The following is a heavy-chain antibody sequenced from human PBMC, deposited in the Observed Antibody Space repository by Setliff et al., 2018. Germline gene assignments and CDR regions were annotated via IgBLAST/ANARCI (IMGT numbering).Heavy chain of an antibody. V-gene: IGHV3-66*01. Sequence: GGSLRLSCAASGFTVNTNYMTWVRQAPGKGLEWVSITYRDGSTYYAESVKGRFTLSRDSTKNTLSLQMNSLRVEDTAVYYCARDVVSGWYRRNNYFGMDVWGQGTTVTVSS. CDR1: GFTVNTNY. D-gene: IGHD6-19*01. J-gene: IGHJ6*02. CDR2: TYRDGST. CDR3: ARDVVSGWYRRNNYFGMDV.